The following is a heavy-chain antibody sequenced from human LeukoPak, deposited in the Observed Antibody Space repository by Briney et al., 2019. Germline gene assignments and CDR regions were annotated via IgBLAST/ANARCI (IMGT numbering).Heavy chain of an antibody. Sequence: SETLSLTCAVSGGSFSGHYWNWIRQPPGKGLEWIGEINHGGSTNYNPSLKSRVTISVDTSQNQFSLKLSSVTAADTAVYYCARQTLYSVEMATTFDYWGQGTLVTVSS. CDR1: GGSFSGHY. D-gene: IGHD5-24*01. CDR3: ARQTLYSVEMATTFDY. CDR2: INHGGST. J-gene: IGHJ4*02. V-gene: IGHV4-34*01.